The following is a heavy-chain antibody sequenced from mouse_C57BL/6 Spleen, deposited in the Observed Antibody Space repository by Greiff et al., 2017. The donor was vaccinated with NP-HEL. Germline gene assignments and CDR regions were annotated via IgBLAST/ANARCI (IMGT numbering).Heavy chain of an antibody. V-gene: IGHV1-80*01. CDR3: ARGITTVVAPLDY. CDR1: GYAFSSYW. Sequence: QVQLQQSGAELVKPGASVKISCKASGYAFSSYWMNWVKQRPGKGLEWIGQIYPGDGDTNYNGKFKGKATLTADKSSSIAYMQLSSLTSEDSAVYCCARGITTVVAPLDYWGQGTSVTVSS. CDR2: IYPGDGDT. D-gene: IGHD1-1*01. J-gene: IGHJ4*01.